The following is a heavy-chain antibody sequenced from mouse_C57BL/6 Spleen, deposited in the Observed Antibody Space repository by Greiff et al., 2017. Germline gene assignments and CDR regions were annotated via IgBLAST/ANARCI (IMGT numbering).Heavy chain of an antibody. CDR1: GYTFTDYA. Sequence: VQLQQSGPELVRPGVSVKLSCKGSGYTFTDYAMHWVNQSHAKSLEWIGVISTYYGDASYSQKFKDKATLTGDKSSTTAYLELDRLTSEDSAVYYCARSGYCGSGPLDYWGKGTPLTVSS. D-gene: IGHD1-1*01. V-gene: IGHV1-67*01. CDR3: ARSGYCGSGPLDY. J-gene: IGHJ2*01. CDR2: ISTYYGDA.